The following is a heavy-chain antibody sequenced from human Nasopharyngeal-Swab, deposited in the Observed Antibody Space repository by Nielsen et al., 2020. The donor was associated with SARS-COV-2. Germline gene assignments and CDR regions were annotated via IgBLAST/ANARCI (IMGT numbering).Heavy chain of an antibody. CDR1: GFTSSSYS. CDR3: ARDYYYDTKYYYYGMDV. CDR2: ISSSSSYI. D-gene: IGHD3-22*01. V-gene: IGHV3-21*01. Sequence: GESLKISCAASGFTSSSYSMNWVRQAPGKGLEWVSSISSSSSYIYYADSVKGRFTIPRDNAKNSLYLQMNSLRAEDTAVYYCARDYYYDTKYYYYGMDVWGQGTTVTVSS. J-gene: IGHJ6*02.